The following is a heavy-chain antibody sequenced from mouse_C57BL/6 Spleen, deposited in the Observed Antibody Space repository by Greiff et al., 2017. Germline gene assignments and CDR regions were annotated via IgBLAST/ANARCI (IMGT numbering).Heavy chain of an antibody. CDR2: ISGGGGNT. CDR3: ARHYYGSSYNWYFDV. D-gene: IGHD1-1*01. J-gene: IGHJ1*03. CDR1: GFTFSSYT. Sequence: EVKLVESGGGLVKPGGSLKLSCAASGFTFSSYTMSWVRQTPEKRLEWVATISGGGGNTYYPDSVKGRFTISRDNAKNTLYLQMSSLRSEDTALYYCARHYYGSSYNWYFDVWGTGTTVTVSS. V-gene: IGHV5-9*01.